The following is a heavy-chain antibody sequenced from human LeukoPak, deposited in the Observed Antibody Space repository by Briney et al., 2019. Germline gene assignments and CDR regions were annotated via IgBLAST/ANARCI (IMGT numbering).Heavy chain of an antibody. V-gene: IGHV3-33*01. D-gene: IGHD6-6*01. Sequence: PGRSLRLSCAASGFTFSSYGMPWVRQAPGKGLEWVAVIWYDGSNKYYADSVKGRFTISRDNSKNTLYLQMNSLRAEDTAVYYCARRPGYYYYGMDVWGQGTTVTVSS. CDR3: ARRPGYYYYGMDV. CDR2: IWYDGSNK. CDR1: GFTFSSYG. J-gene: IGHJ6*02.